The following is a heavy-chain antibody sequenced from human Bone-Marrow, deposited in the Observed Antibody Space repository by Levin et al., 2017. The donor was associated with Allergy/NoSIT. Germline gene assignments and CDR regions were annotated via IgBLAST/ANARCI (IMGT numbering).Heavy chain of an antibody. V-gene: IGHV3-21*06. CDR3: ASPVRFGDYTFDY. CDR1: GFNFRDFY. J-gene: IGHJ4*02. Sequence: LSLTCAASGFNFRDFYMTWVRQAPGKGLEWVSSISTGSRYMYHSDSVKGRFTVSRDDAKNSVYLQMDSLRVEDTAVYYCASPVRFGDYTFDYWGQGTLVTVSS. D-gene: IGHD4-17*01. CDR2: ISTGSRYM.